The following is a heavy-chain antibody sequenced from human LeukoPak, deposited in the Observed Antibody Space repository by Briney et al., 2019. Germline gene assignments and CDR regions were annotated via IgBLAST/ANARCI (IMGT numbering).Heavy chain of an antibody. CDR1: IDSFTNYY. CDR3: ARGRRPSGQSYGLTYYFDY. Sequence: PSETLSLTCAVYIDSFTNYYWNWIRQTPGKGLEWISEVNDSGGTNINPSLRSRVILSVDTSKNQFSLKLTSVTATDMAVYFCARGRRPSGQSYGLTYYFDYWGQGTLVTVSS. D-gene: IGHD5-18*01. J-gene: IGHJ4*02. V-gene: IGHV4-34*01. CDR2: VNDSGGT.